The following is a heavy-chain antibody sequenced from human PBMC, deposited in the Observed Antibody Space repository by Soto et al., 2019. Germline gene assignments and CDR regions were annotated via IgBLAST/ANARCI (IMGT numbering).Heavy chain of an antibody. CDR2: INPTGGST. CDR1: GYTFTSYY. J-gene: IGHJ4*02. CDR3: ARDGRGPNWAETIDY. V-gene: IGHV1-46*01. D-gene: IGHD1-1*01. Sequence: QVQLVQSGAEVKKPGASVKVSCKASGYTFTSYYINWVRQAPGQGLEWMGVINPTGGSTGYAQKFLGRVTMTRDASTSTVYMELSSLRSDDTAVYYCARDGRGPNWAETIDYWGQGTLVTVSS.